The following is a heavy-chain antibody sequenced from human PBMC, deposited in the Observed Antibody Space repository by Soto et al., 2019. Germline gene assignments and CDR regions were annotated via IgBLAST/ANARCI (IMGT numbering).Heavy chain of an antibody. Sequence: ASVKVSCKASGYIFTTYHMHWVRQAPGQGLEWMGIINPRGGSTSYAQKFQGRVTMTRDTSTTTAYMELRSLRSDDTAVYYCARDEVPAANWLDRWGQGTLVTVSS. V-gene: IGHV1-46*01. CDR2: INPRGGST. CDR3: ARDEVPAANWLDR. CDR1: GYIFTTYH. J-gene: IGHJ5*02. D-gene: IGHD2-2*01.